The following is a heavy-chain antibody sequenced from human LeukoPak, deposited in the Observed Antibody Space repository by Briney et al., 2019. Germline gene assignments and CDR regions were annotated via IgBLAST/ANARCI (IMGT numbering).Heavy chain of an antibody. CDR1: GYTFTSCD. D-gene: IGHD3-10*01. CDR2: MNPNSGNT. J-gene: IGHJ4*02. V-gene: IGHV1-8*01. CDR3: ARRVRGVIPHFDY. Sequence: APVKVSCKASGYTFTSCDINWVRQATGQGLEWMGWMNPNSGNTGYAQKFQGRVTMTRNTSISTAYMELSSLRSEDTAVYYCARRVRGVIPHFDYWGQGTLVTVSS.